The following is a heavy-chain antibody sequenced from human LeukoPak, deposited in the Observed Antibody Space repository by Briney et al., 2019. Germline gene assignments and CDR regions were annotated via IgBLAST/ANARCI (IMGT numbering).Heavy chain of an antibody. J-gene: IGHJ4*02. CDR1: GYTFTSYG. D-gene: IGHD6-6*01. Sequence: ASVKVSCKASGYTFTSYGISWVRQAPGQGLEWMGWISPYNGYTSYAQNFQGRVTMTTDASTSTAYMELRSLRSDDTAVYYCARARIAARPTFDYWGQGTLVTVSS. V-gene: IGHV1-18*01. CDR2: ISPYNGYT. CDR3: ARARIAARPTFDY.